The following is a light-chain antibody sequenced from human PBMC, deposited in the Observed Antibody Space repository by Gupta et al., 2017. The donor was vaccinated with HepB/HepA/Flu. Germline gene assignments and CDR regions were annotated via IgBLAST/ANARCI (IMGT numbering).Light chain of an antibody. V-gene: IGKV1-9*01. Sequence: DIQLTQSPLFLSASVGDRVSITCRASQDIGSSLAWYQQKPGEAPRLLIFAASTLQSGVPSRFRGSGSGAEFTLTISSRQPEDFSTYHCQHLNSYLGVTFGHGTEVHIK. CDR2: AAS. J-gene: IGKJ3*01. CDR1: QDIGSS. CDR3: QHLNSYLGVT.